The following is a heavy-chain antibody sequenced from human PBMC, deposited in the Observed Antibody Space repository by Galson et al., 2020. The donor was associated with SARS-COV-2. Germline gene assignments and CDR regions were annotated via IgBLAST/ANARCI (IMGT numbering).Heavy chain of an antibody. J-gene: IGHJ4*02. CDR2: INSDGSST. Sequence: GESLKISCAASGLTFSSCWTHWVRQAPGKGLVWVSRINSDGSSTSYADSVKGRFTISRDNAKNTLYLQMNSLRAEDTAVYYCARVGTRSGWKYYFDYWGQGTLVTVSS. V-gene: IGHV3-74*01. CDR3: ARVGTRSGWKYYFDY. CDR1: GLTFSSCW. D-gene: IGHD6-19*01.